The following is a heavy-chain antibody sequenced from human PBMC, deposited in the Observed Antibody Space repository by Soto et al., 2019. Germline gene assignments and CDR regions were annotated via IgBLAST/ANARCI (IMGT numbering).Heavy chain of an antibody. CDR1: GYKFSNLW. D-gene: IGHD6-25*01. CDR3: ATQRDFYYGMDV. Sequence: GQSMKISCKGSGYKFSNLWLGWVRQMPGKGLECIGVMYPGTSDIRYSPSFQGQVTISADNSISTAYLHWNSLKASDTALYYCATQRDFYYGMDVWGQGTTVTVSS. CDR2: MYPGTSDI. J-gene: IGHJ6*02. V-gene: IGHV5-51*01.